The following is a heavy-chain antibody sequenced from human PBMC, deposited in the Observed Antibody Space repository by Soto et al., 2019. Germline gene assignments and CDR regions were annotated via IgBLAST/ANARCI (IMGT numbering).Heavy chain of an antibody. Sequence: GGSLRLSCAASGFTFSSYWMHWVRQAPGKGLGWVSRINSDGSSTSYADSVKGRFTISRDRDKNTLSLQMNSLRAEDTAVYFCARLEGRGGSCYFDYWGQGTLVTVSS. V-gene: IGHV3-74*01. CDR2: INSDGSST. J-gene: IGHJ4*02. CDR1: GFTFSSYW. CDR3: ARLEGRGGSCYFDY. D-gene: IGHD2-15*01.